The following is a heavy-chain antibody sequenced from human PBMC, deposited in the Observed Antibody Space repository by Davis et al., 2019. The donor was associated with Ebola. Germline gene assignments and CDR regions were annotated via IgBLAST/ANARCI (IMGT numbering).Heavy chain of an antibody. CDR2: IIPVFGIT. CDR3: TKSPLFDY. V-gene: IGHV1-69*13. J-gene: IGHJ4*02. Sequence: SVKVSCKASGYSFPNHDISWVRQAPGLGLEWMGGIIPVFGITRYAPRFQGRASITADESTSTFFMEMSSLRYEDTAVYYCTKSPLFDYWGQGILVTVSS. CDR1: GYSFPNHD.